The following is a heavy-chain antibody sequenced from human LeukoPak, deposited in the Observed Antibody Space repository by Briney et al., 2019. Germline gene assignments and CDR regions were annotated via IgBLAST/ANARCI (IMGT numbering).Heavy chain of an antibody. Sequence: GGSLRLSCAASGFTFSNAWMSWVRQAPGKGLEWVGRIKSKTDGGTTDYAAPVKGRFTISRDDSKNTLYLQMNSLETEDTAVYYCTTVRQWLSYFDYWGQGTLVTVSS. CDR3: TTVRQWLSYFDY. J-gene: IGHJ4*02. CDR1: GFTFSNAW. CDR2: IKSKTDGGTT. D-gene: IGHD6-19*01. V-gene: IGHV3-15*01.